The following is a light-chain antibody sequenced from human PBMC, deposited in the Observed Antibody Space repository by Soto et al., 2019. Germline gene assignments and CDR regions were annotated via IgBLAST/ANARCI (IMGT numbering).Light chain of an antibody. CDR3: QQYGTSPQT. J-gene: IGKJ1*01. Sequence: EIVLTQSPGTLSLSPGARATLSCRASQSLSSSYLAWYQQKPGQAPGLLIYDTSTRASGVPDRFSGSGSGTEFTLAISRLEPEDFAVYYCQQYGTSPQTFGQGTKVDIK. CDR1: QSLSSSY. CDR2: DTS. V-gene: IGKV3-20*01.